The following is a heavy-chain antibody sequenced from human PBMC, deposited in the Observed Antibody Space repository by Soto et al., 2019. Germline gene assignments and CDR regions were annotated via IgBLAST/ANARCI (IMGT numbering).Heavy chain of an antibody. D-gene: IGHD3-10*01. CDR3: AKSITPRPNYFDY. Sequence: QVQLVESGGGVVQPGRSLRLSCAASGFTFSSYGMHWVRQAPGKGLEWVAVIWYHGTNKSYADSVKGRFTISRDNSKNTLYLQMNSLRAEDTAVYYCAKSITPRPNYFDYWGQGTLVTVSS. V-gene: IGHV3-33*06. CDR2: IWYHGTNK. CDR1: GFTFSSYG. J-gene: IGHJ4*02.